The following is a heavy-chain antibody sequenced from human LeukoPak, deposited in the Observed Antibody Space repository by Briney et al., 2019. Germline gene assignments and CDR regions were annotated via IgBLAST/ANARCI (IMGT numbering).Heavy chain of an antibody. CDR2: INAGNGNT. D-gene: IGHD3-10*01. J-gene: IGHJ4*02. Sequence: GASVRVSWKASGYTFTSYAMHWVRQAPAQRLEWMGWINAGNGNTKYSQKSQGRVTITRDTSASTAYMELSSLRSEDTAVYYCARAPHGVPYYYGSGSYRFDYWGQGTLVTVSS. V-gene: IGHV1-3*01. CDR1: GYTFTSYA. CDR3: ARAPHGVPYYYGSGSYRFDY.